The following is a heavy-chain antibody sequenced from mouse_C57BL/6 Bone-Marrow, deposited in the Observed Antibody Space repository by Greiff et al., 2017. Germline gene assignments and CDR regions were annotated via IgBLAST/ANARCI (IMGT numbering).Heavy chain of an antibody. CDR2: IYPGNSDT. V-gene: IGHV1-5*01. Sequence: VQLQQSGTVLARPGASVKMSCKPSGYTFTSYWMHWVKQRPGQGLEWIGAIYPGNSDTSYNQKFKGKAKLTAVTSASTAYMELTSLTNEDSAVYYSTRPRHLRLPSFAYWGQGTLVTVSA. D-gene: IGHD3-2*02. CDR1: GYTFTSYW. J-gene: IGHJ3*01. CDR3: TRPRHLRLPSFAY.